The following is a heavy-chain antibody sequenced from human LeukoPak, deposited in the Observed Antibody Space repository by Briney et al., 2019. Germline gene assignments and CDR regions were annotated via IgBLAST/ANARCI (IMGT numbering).Heavy chain of an antibody. CDR1: GGSFSGYY. CDR2: INHSGST. V-gene: IGHV4-34*01. D-gene: IGHD3-22*01. Sequence: SETLSLTCAVYGGSFSGYYWSWIRQPPGKGLEWIGEINHSGSTNYSPSLKSRVTISVDTSKKQFSLKLSSVTAADTAVYYCARHYYDSSGYYPLYFDYWGQGTLVTVSS. J-gene: IGHJ4*02. CDR3: ARHYYDSSGYYPLYFDY.